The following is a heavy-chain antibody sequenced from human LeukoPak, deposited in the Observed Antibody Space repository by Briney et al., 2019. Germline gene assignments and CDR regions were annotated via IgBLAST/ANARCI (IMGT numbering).Heavy chain of an antibody. CDR2: IYPSDSDT. Sequence: GESLKISWKGSGYSSASNWVGWVRQMPGNGLEWMGIIYPSDSDTRYSPSFQGQVTISADKSITTAYLQWSSLKASDTAMYYCARHGSGYPILFWGQGILVTVSS. J-gene: IGHJ4*02. V-gene: IGHV5-51*01. CDR3: ARHGSGYPILF. D-gene: IGHD5-12*01. CDR1: GYSSASNW.